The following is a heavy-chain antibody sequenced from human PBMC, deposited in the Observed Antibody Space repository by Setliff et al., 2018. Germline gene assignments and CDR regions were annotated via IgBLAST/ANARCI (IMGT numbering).Heavy chain of an antibody. CDR2: IIPILETT. Sequence: SVKVSCKVSGGAFSNYGLTWVRQAPGQGLVWMGRIIPILETTNYAQNFQGRVSITADESTRTAYMELSRLTFEDTAVYYCARWNGSGYFYYWGQGT. D-gene: IGHD3-3*01. CDR1: GGAFSNYG. V-gene: IGHV1-69*11. J-gene: IGHJ4*02. CDR3: ARWNGSGYFYY.